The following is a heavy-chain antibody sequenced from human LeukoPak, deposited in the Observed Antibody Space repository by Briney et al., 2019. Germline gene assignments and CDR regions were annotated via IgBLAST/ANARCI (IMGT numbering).Heavy chain of an antibody. J-gene: IGHJ5*02. CDR2: FDLEDGET. CDR3: ATQWLVWFDP. V-gene: IGHV1-24*01. CDR1: GYTLTELS. Sequence: ASVKVSCKVSGYTLTELSMHWVRQAPGKGLEWMGGFDLEDGETIYAQKFQGRVTMTEDTSTDTAHMELSSLRSEDTAVYYCATQWLVWFDPWGQGTLVTVSS. D-gene: IGHD6-19*01.